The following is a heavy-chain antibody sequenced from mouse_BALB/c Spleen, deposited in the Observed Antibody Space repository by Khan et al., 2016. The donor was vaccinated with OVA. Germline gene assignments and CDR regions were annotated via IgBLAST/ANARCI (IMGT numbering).Heavy chain of an antibody. CDR3: ANHGSSSAWLTY. CDR2: INPSTGYT. D-gene: IGHD1-1*01. Sequence: QVQLQQSGAELAKPGASVKMSCKASGYTFTSYWMHWVKQRPGQGLEWIGYINPSTGYTEYNQRFKDKATLTADKSSSTAYMQLSSLTSEASAVYYCANHGSSSAWLTYWGQGTLVTVSA. CDR1: GYTFTSYW. V-gene: IGHV1-7*01. J-gene: IGHJ3*01.